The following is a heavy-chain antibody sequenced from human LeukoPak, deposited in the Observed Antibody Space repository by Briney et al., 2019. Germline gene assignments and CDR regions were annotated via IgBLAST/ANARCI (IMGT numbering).Heavy chain of an antibody. CDR1: GFTFSTYR. V-gene: IGHV3-7*04. J-gene: IGHJ3*02. CDR2: IKPDGSEK. Sequence: TGGSLRLSCAASGFTFSTYRMNWVRQAPGKGLEWVASIKPDGSEKYYVDSVKGRFTMSGDNAKNLMYVQMNSLRAEDAAIYYCARAWQKAFDIWGQGTMVTVSS. CDR3: ARAWQKAFDI.